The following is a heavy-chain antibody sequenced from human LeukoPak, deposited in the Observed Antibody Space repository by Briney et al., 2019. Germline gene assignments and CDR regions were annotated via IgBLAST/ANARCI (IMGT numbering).Heavy chain of an antibody. Sequence: GRSLTLSCAASGFTFSSYAMHWVRQAPGKGLEWVAVISYDGSNKYYADSGKGRFTISRDNSKNTLYLQMNSLRAEDTAVYYCARAQRGDYMDVWGKGTTVTISS. CDR2: ISYDGSNK. V-gene: IGHV3-30*04. J-gene: IGHJ6*03. CDR3: ARAQRGDYMDV. CDR1: GFTFSSYA. D-gene: IGHD6-25*01.